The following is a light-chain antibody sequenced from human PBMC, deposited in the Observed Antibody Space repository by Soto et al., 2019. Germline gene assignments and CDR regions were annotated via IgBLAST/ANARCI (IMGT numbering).Light chain of an antibody. CDR2: DVS. CDR3: QQFNSYPIT. V-gene: IGKV1-13*02. Sequence: AIQVTQSPSSLSASVGDRVTITCRASQDIRGALAWYQQKPGKAPKLLIYDVSTLESGVPSRFSGSGYGTEFTRAISSLLPEDFGTYYCQQFNSYPITWGHGTRLEIK. J-gene: IGKJ5*01. CDR1: QDIRGA.